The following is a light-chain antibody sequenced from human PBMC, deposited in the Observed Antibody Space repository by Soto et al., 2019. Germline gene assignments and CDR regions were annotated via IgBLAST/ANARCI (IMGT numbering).Light chain of an antibody. Sequence: QSLLTQPASVSGSPGQSITISCTGTSSDVGGYNWVAWYQQHPGKAPKLMICDVSNRPSGVSNRFSGSKSGNTASLTISGLQAEDEADYYCSSYTSSNSVVFGGGTKLTV. CDR2: DVS. CDR1: SSDVGGYNW. CDR3: SSYTSSNSVV. V-gene: IGLV2-14*03. J-gene: IGLJ3*02.